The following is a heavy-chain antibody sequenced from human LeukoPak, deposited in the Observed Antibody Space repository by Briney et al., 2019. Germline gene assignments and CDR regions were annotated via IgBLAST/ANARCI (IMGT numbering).Heavy chain of an antibody. D-gene: IGHD3-16*01. V-gene: IGHV3-23*01. J-gene: IGHJ3*02. Sequence: PGGSLRLSCAASGFTFSSYAMSWVRQAPGKGLEWVSAISGSGGSTYYADSVKGRFTISRDNSKNTLYLQMNSLRAEDTAVYYCESPPTTFHAFDIWGQGTMVTVSS. CDR2: ISGSGGST. CDR3: ESPPTTFHAFDI. CDR1: GFTFSSYA.